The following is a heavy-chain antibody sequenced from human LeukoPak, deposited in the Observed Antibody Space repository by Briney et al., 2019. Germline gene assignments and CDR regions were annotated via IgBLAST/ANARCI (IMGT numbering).Heavy chain of an antibody. CDR2: IIPIFGTA. Sequence: SVKVSCKASGGTFSSYAISWVRQAPGQGLEWMGGIIPIFGTANYAQKLQGRVTITADESTSTAYMELSSLRSEDTAVYYCARATVTTKGPFDYWGQGTLVTASS. J-gene: IGHJ4*02. CDR1: GGTFSSYA. D-gene: IGHD4-11*01. CDR3: ARATVTTKGPFDY. V-gene: IGHV1-69*13.